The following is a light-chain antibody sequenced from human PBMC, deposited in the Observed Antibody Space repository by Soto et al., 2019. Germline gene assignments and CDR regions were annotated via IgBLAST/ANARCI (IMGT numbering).Light chain of an antibody. CDR1: QSVSSN. V-gene: IGKV3-15*01. CDR3: QQHNNCPPWT. CDR2: GAS. J-gene: IGKJ1*01. Sequence: EIVMTQSPATLSVSPGERATLSCRASQSVSSNLAWYQQKPGQAPRLLMYGASTRATGITDRFSGSGSGTEFIPTISSLQSEDVAVYYCQQHNNCPPWTFGQGTKVEIK.